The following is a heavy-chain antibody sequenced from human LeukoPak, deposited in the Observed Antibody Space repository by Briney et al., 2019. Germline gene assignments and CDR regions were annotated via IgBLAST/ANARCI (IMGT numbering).Heavy chain of an antibody. V-gene: IGHV1-18*01. CDR2: ISAYNGNT. CDR3: AKGSLAYCGGDCSRDAFDI. D-gene: IGHD2-21*02. J-gene: IGHJ3*02. CDR1: GYTFTSYG. Sequence: ASVKVSCKASGYTFTSYGISWVRQAPGQGLEWMGWISAYNGNTNYAQKLQGRVTMTTDTSTSTAYMELRSLRSDDTAVYYCAKGSLAYCGGDCSRDAFDIWSQGTMVTVSP.